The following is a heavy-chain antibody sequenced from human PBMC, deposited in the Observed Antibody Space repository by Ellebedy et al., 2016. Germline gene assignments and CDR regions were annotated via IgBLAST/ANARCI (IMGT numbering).Heavy chain of an antibody. CDR2: ISYDGSNK. V-gene: IGHV3-30*03. CDR3: ARAAQDTAMVWYFDY. Sequence: GGSLRLSCAASGFTFSSYGMHWVRQAPGKGLEWVAVISYDGSNKYYADSVKGRFTISRDNSKNTLYLQMNSLRAEDTAVYYCARAAQDTAMVWYFDYWGQGTLVTVSS. D-gene: IGHD5-18*01. CDR1: GFTFSSYG. J-gene: IGHJ4*02.